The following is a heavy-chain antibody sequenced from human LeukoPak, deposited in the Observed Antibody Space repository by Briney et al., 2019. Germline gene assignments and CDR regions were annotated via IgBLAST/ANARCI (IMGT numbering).Heavy chain of an antibody. J-gene: IGHJ6*04. CDR1: GHSISTGYY. D-gene: IGHD3-10*01. CDR2: MSHNRGT. Sequence: SETLSLTCAVSGHSISTGYYWGWIRQPLGKGLEWIGSMSHNRGTYYNPSLKSRVTISMDTSKNQISLRLTSVTAADTAVYYCASYYASGVSAYNYYGMGVWGKGTTVTVSS. V-gene: IGHV4-38-2*01. CDR3: ASYYASGVSAYNYYGMGV.